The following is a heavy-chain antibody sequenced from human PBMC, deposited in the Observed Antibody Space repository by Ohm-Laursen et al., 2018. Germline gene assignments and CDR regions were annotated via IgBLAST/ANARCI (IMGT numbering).Heavy chain of an antibody. V-gene: IGHV3-7*01. D-gene: IGHD4-23*01. CDR3: ARAGILRWPEYFQH. CDR1: GFTFSNFW. Sequence: SLRLSCAASGFTFSNFWMSWVRQAPGKGLEWVASIKQDGTEKHYVESMQGRFTISRDNAKNSVYLQMNSLRAEDTAVYYCARAGILRWPEYFQHWGQGTLVTVSS. J-gene: IGHJ1*01. CDR2: IKQDGTEK.